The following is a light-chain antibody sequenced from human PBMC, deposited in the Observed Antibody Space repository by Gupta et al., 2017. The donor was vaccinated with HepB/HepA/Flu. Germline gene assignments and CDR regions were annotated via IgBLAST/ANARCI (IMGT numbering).Light chain of an antibody. Sequence: QSVLTQSPSVSEAPRQRVTIPCSGSSSNIGTNAVNWYQQLQGKAPKLLIYYDDRLPSGVSDRFSGSKYGTSASLAISGLQSEDEADYYCAVWDDSLNANVFGTGTKVTVL. CDR2: YDD. V-gene: IGLV1-36*01. CDR1: SSNIGTNA. J-gene: IGLJ1*01. CDR3: AVWDDSLNANV.